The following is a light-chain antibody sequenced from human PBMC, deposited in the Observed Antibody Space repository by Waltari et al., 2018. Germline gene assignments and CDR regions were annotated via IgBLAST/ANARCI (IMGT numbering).Light chain of an antibody. V-gene: IGKV1-5*03. CDR3: QQYDSFWT. CDR2: KAA. J-gene: IGKJ1*01. Sequence: DIQMTQSPSTLSASVGDRVTITCRASESISNWLAWYQQNPGKAPKVLIHKAASVESGVPSGFSGSAAATEFTLTISNLQPDDFATYYCQQYDSFWTFGQGTKVEIK. CDR1: ESISNW.